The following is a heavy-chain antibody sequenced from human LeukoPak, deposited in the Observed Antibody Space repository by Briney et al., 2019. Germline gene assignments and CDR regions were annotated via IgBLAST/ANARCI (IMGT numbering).Heavy chain of an antibody. Sequence: GASVKVSCKASGYTFTSYDINWVRQATGQGLEWMGWMNPNSGNTGYAQKFQGRVTMTRNTSISTAYMELSSLRSEDTAVYYCASNYGDYVNIHYYYYMDVWGKGTTVTVSS. D-gene: IGHD4-17*01. V-gene: IGHV1-8*01. CDR3: ASNYGDYVNIHYYYYMDV. CDR2: MNPNSGNT. CDR1: GYTFTSYD. J-gene: IGHJ6*03.